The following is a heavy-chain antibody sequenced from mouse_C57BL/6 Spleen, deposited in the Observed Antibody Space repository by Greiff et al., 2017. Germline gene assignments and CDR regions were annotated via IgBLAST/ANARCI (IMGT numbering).Heavy chain of an antibody. Sequence: VQVVESGAELMKPGASVKLSCKATGYTFTGYWIEWVKQRPGHGLEWIGEILPGSGSTNYNEKFKGKATFTADTSSNTAYMQLSSLTTEDSAIYYCARNHYGSSYEAYWGQGTLVTVSA. J-gene: IGHJ3*01. D-gene: IGHD1-1*01. CDR3: ARNHYGSSYEAY. CDR2: ILPGSGST. V-gene: IGHV1-9*01. CDR1: GYTFTGYW.